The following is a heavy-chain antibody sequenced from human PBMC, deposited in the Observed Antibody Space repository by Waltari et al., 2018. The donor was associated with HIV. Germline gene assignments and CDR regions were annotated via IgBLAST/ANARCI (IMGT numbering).Heavy chain of an antibody. J-gene: IGHJ4*02. Sequence: ELQMVESGGGLVPPGGSLTLSCAASGFTFSNYWIHWVRQAAGTGLVWGSRMNRDGSSTTYADSEKGRFTISRDNAKNTLYMQMNSQRAEDTALYYCVRGSSSWNGVDFWGRGTLVTVSS. D-gene: IGHD6-13*01. CDR2: MNRDGSST. CDR1: GFTFSNYW. CDR3: VRGSSSWNGVDF. V-gene: IGHV3-74*01.